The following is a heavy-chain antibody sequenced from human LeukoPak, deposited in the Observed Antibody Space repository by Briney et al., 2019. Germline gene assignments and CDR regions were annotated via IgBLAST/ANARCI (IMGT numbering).Heavy chain of an antibody. V-gene: IGHV4-39*01. Sequence: PSETLSLTCTVSGGSISSSSYYWGWIRQPPGKGLEWIGSIYYSGSTYYNPSLKSRVTISVDTSKNQFSLKLSSVTAADTAVYYCARRSNRRDYWGQGTLVTVSS. J-gene: IGHJ4*02. D-gene: IGHD6-13*01. CDR3: ARRSNRRDY. CDR1: GGSISSSSYY. CDR2: IYYSGST.